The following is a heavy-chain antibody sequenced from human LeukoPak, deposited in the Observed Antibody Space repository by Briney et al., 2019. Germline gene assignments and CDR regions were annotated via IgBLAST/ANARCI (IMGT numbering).Heavy chain of an antibody. V-gene: IGHV3-7*05. Sequence: GGSLRLSCVASGFTFSTSWMNWVRQAPGKGLEWVANIKGDGSVQSYVDSVKGRFTISRDNAKNSLFLQMNSLRAEDTAVYYCAKDDPFDYWGQGTLVTVSS. J-gene: IGHJ4*02. CDR3: AKDDPFDY. CDR1: GFTFSTSW. CDR2: IKGDGSVQ.